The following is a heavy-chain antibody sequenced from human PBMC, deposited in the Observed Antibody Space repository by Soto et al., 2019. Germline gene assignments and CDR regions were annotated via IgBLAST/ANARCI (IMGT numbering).Heavy chain of an antibody. Sequence: EVQLVESGGGLIQPGGSLRLSCAASGFTFSSYEMNWVRQAPGKGLEWVSYISSGGSTVYYADSVKGRFTISRDNAKNSLYLQMNSLRAEDTAVYYCARDYYDSSGYYAGAFDIWGQGTMVTVSS. CDR2: ISSGGSTV. V-gene: IGHV3-48*03. J-gene: IGHJ3*02. CDR3: ARDYYDSSGYYAGAFDI. D-gene: IGHD3-22*01. CDR1: GFTFSSYE.